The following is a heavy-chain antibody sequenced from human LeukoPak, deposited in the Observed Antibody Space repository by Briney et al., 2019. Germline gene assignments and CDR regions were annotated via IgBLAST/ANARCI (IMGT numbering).Heavy chain of an antibody. CDR2: IKQDGTEK. D-gene: IGHD2-8*02. V-gene: IGHV3-7*01. CDR1: GFTFSSYW. Sequence: GGSLRLSCAASGFTFSSYWLTWVRQAPGKGLEWVANIKQDGTEKYYVDSVRGRFTISRDNAKNSLYLQMNSLRAEDTAVYYCARVNTGAFDIWGQGTMVTVSS. CDR3: ARVNTGAFDI. J-gene: IGHJ3*02.